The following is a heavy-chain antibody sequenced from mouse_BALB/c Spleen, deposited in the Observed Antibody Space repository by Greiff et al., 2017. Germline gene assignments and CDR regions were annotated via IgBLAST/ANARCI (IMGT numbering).Heavy chain of an antibody. Sequence: VQLQQSGAELVKPGASVKLSCKASGYTFTSYWMHWVKQRPGQGLEWIGEINPSNGRTNYNEKFKSKATLTVDKSSSTAYMQLSSLTSEDSAVYYCARRPTYYAMDYWGQGTSVTVSS. D-gene: IGHD2-10*01. J-gene: IGHJ4*01. CDR1: GYTFTSYW. V-gene: IGHV1S81*02. CDR3: ARRPTYYAMDY. CDR2: INPSNGRT.